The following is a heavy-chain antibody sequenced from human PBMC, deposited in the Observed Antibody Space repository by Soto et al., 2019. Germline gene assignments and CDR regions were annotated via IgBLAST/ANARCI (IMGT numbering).Heavy chain of an antibody. Sequence: EVQLVESGGGLVEPGGSLRLSCATSGFTFSNAWMSWVRHAPGKGLEWVGRIKSKTDGETTDYAAPVKDIMTISRDGSTNKLQLQMNRLQSGGTGVYYCTPGIGSANNYWGQGTQVTVSS. CDR3: TPGIGSANNY. CDR1: GFTFSNAW. D-gene: IGHD2-15*01. CDR2: IKSKTDGETT. J-gene: IGHJ4*02. V-gene: IGHV3-15*01.